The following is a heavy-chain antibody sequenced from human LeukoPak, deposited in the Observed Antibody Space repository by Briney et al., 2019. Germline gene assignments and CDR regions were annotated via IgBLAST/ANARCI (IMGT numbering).Heavy chain of an antibody. CDR1: GGSISSSSYY. CDR3: AREPPRTLPYFDY. J-gene: IGHJ4*02. Sequence: NPSETLSLTCTVSGGSISSSSYYWSWIRQPAGKGLEWIGRIYTSGSTNYNPSLKSRVTMSVDTSKNQFSLKLSSVTAADTAVYYCAREPPRTLPYFDYWGQGTLVTVSS. CDR2: IYTSGST. V-gene: IGHV4-61*02.